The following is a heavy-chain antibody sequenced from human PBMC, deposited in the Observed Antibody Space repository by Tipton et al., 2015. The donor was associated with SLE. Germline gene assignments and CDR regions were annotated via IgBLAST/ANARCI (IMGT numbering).Heavy chain of an antibody. J-gene: IGHJ4*01. CDR1: GDSISRGTFF. V-gene: IGHV4-39*07. CDR2: VHSRGNT. CDR3: ATEWYSSTSFDY. Sequence: TLSLTCTVSGDSISRGTFFWGWVRQSPEKGLAWLGSVHSRGNTYYNPSLTSRVTISVDPAKNQFSLTLKSVTAADTAVYYCATEWYSSTSFDYWGHGTRVSVSS. D-gene: IGHD6-13*01.